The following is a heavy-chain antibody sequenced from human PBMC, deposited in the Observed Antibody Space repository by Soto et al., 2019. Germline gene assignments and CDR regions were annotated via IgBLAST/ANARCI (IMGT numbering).Heavy chain of an antibody. CDR2: ISAGGSII. Sequence: DVQLVESGGALVQPGGSLRLSCAASEFSFSSFEMNWVRQAPGRGLEWVSYISAGGSIIYHADSVKGRFIISRDNAKNSLYLQMHSLRAEDTGVYYCARDIRHTSPVVLDYWGQGTLVTVSA. CDR3: ARDIRHTSPVVLDY. CDR1: EFSFSSFE. J-gene: IGHJ4*02. V-gene: IGHV3-48*03. D-gene: IGHD2-15*01.